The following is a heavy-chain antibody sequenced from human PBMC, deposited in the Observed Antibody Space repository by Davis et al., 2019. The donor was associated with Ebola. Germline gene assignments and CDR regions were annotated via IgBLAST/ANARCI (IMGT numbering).Heavy chain of an antibody. Sequence: PSETLSLTCTVSGASIVDYYWGWIRQPPGKGLEWIGSIYYSGSTYYNASLKSRVTISVDTSKNQVSLKLSSVTAADTAVYYCARHDGRGRHNWFDPWGQGTLVTVSS. J-gene: IGHJ5*02. CDR3: ARHDGRGRHNWFDP. V-gene: IGHV4-39*01. CDR1: GASIVDYY. D-gene: IGHD2-15*01. CDR2: IYYSGST.